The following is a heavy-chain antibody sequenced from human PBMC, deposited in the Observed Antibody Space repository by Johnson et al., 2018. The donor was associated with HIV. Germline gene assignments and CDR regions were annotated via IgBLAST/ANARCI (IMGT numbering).Heavy chain of an antibody. CDR1: GFTFSSYA. J-gene: IGHJ3*02. Sequence: EVQLVESGGGLVQPGGSLRLSCAASGFTFSSYAMSWVRQAPGKGLHWVANIKQDGSEKYYVDSVRGRFTISRDNAKNSLYLQMNRLRVEETAVYYCARCILTGYYSHDAFDIWGQGAMVMVSS. V-gene: IGHV3-7*01. CDR2: IKQDGSEK. D-gene: IGHD3-9*01. CDR3: ARCILTGYYSHDAFDI.